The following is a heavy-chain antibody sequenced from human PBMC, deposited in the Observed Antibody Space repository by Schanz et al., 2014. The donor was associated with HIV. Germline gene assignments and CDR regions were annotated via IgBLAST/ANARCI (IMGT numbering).Heavy chain of an antibody. CDR3: ARTSRIAVSGRDPRRDYYYGMDV. CDR1: GFTFSSYG. CDR2: ISYDGSNK. D-gene: IGHD6-19*01. Sequence: QVQLVVSGGGVVQPGRSLRLSCAVSGFTFSSYGMHWVRQAPGKGLEWVAVISYDGSNKYYADSVKGRFTISRDNSRNTLYLEMNSLRVDDTAVYYCARTSRIAVSGRDPRRDYYYGMDVWGAGTTVTVSP. V-gene: IGHV3-30*03. J-gene: IGHJ6*04.